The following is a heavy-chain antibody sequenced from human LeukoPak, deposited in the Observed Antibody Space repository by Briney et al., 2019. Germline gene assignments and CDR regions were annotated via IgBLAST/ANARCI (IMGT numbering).Heavy chain of an antibody. J-gene: IGHJ4*02. D-gene: IGHD2/OR15-2a*01. CDR2: IGSSGNT. CDR3: TRGEFDCDS. V-gene: IGHV4-4*07. CDR1: GESMRNYY. Sequence: SETLSLTCSVSGESMRNYYWSWIRQPAGRGLEWIGRIGSSGNTNHNPSLGSRVTVSIDVSKNQLSLKLYSVTAADTAVYYCTRGEFDCDSWGQGILVTVSS.